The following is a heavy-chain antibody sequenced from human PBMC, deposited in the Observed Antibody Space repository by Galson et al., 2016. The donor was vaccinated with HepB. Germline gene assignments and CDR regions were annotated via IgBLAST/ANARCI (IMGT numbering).Heavy chain of an antibody. V-gene: IGHV4-4*07. D-gene: IGHD6-19*01. CDR3: AGQWLVPFDL. Sequence: SETLSLTCTVSGGPISGYHWSWIRQPAGKGLEWIGLIYNSGRTNYNPSLKSRVTMSVDTSKNQLSLNLRSVTAADTAVYCCAGQWLVPFDLWGRGTLVTVSS. CDR1: GGPISGYH. J-gene: IGHJ2*01. CDR2: IYNSGRT.